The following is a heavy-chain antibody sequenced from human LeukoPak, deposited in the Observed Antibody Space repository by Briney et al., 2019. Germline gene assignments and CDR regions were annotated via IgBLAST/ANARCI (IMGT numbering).Heavy chain of an antibody. CDR3: ARDGGGVYL. CDR1: GGSISSGGYY. D-gene: IGHD3-16*01. V-gene: IGHV4-30-2*01. J-gene: IGHJ5*02. Sequence: SETLSLTCTVSGGSISSGGYYWRWIRQPPGKGLEWIGYIYHSGSTYYNPSLKSRVTISVDRSKNQFSLKLSSVTAADTAVYYCARDGGGVYLWGQGTLVTVSS. CDR2: IYHSGST.